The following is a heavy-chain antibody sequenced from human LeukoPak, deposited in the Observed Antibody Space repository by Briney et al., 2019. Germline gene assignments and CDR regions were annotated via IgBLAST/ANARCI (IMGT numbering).Heavy chain of an antibody. CDR3: ATARITMVRGVIISDAFDI. Sequence: ASVKVSCKVSGYTLTELSMHWVRQAPGKGLEWMGGFDPEDGETIYAQKFQGRVTMTEDTSTDTAYMELSSLRSEDTAVCYCATARITMVRGVIISDAFDIWGQGTMVTVSS. CDR1: GYTLTELS. J-gene: IGHJ3*02. V-gene: IGHV1-24*01. CDR2: FDPEDGET. D-gene: IGHD3-10*01.